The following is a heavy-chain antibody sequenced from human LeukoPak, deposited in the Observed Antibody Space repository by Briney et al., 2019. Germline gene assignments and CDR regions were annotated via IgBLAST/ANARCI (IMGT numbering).Heavy chain of an antibody. J-gene: IGHJ3*02. CDR2: INHSGST. V-gene: IGHV4-34*01. Sequence: PPETLPLTCAVYGGSFSGYYWSWIRQPPGKGLEWIGEINHSGSTNYNPSLKSRVTISVDKSKNQFSLKLSSVTAADTAVYYCARVPHYYDSSGYYYVDAFDIWGQGTMVTVSS. CDR1: GGSFSGYY. D-gene: IGHD3-22*01. CDR3: ARVPHYYDSSGYYYVDAFDI.